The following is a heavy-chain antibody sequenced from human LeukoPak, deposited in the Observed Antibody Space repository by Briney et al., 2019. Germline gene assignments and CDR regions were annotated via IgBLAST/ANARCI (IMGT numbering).Heavy chain of an antibody. J-gene: IGHJ3*01. V-gene: IGHV4-4*02. CDR1: GVSFRSYNY. CDR2: VYHSGST. Sequence: SETLSLTCAVSGVSFRSYNYWRWGRQPPGKRVEGLGAVYHSGSTIYNPSLESRITISMDTSKHQFSLRLTSVTAADTAVYYCVRVAVEKASINGLDVWGRGTMVTVSS. CDR3: VRVAVEKASINGLDV. D-gene: IGHD5-24*01.